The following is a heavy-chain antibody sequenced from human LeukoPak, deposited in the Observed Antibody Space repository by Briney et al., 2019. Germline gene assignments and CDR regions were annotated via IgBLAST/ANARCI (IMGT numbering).Heavy chain of an antibody. D-gene: IGHD2-2*01. CDR2: IYPRGST. V-gene: IGHV4-4*07. CDR1: GGSISSYY. Sequence: PSETLSLTCTVSGGSISSYYWSWIRQPAGKGLEWIGRIYPRGSTTYNSSLKSRVTMSADTSKNHFSLKLSSLTAADTAVYYCARGRYCTATTCDAGGDALDVWGQGTMVTVSS. J-gene: IGHJ3*01. CDR3: ARGRYCTATTCDAGGDALDV.